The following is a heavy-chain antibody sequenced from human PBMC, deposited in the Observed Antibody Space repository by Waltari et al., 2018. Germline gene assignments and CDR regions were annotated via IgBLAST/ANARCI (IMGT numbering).Heavy chain of an antibody. J-gene: IGHJ6*03. Sequence: QVQLQQWGAGLLKPSETLSLTCAVYGGSFSGYYWSWIRQPPGKGLEWIGEINHMGSNNHNPALKSRGTISVDTSKNQFSLKLRSVSAADTAVYYCARGYDDFWSGYTYDYYYMDVWGKGTTVTGSS. CDR3: ARGYDDFWSGYTYDYYYMDV. D-gene: IGHD3-3*01. CDR2: INHMGSN. V-gene: IGHV4-34*01. CDR1: GGSFSGYY.